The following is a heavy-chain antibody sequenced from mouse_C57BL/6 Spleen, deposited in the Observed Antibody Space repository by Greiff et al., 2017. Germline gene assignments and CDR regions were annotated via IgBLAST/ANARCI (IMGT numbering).Heavy chain of an antibody. J-gene: IGHJ2*01. CDR3: ARADYYGSSPHFDY. D-gene: IGHD1-1*01. Sequence: EVQLVESEGGLVQPGSSMKLSCTASGFTFSDNYMAWVRQVPEKGLEWVANINYDGSSTYYLDSLKSRFILSRDNATNILYLQMSSLKSEDTATYYCARADYYGSSPHFDYWGQGTTLTVSS. CDR2: INYDGSST. V-gene: IGHV5-16*01. CDR1: GFTFSDNY.